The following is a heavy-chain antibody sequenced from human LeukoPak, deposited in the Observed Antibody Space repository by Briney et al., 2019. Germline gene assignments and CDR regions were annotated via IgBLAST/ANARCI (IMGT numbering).Heavy chain of an antibody. D-gene: IGHD3-10*01. CDR1: GFTFSSYA. J-gene: IGHJ3*02. Sequence: GGSLRLSCAASGFTFSSYAMSWVRQAPGKGLEWVSGISGSGGSTYYADSVKGRFTTSRDNSKNTLYLQMNSLRAEDTAVYYCASGGQLLGITMVRGVFSGAFDIWGQGTMVTVSS. CDR2: ISGSGGST. CDR3: ASGGQLLGITMVRGVFSGAFDI. V-gene: IGHV3-23*01.